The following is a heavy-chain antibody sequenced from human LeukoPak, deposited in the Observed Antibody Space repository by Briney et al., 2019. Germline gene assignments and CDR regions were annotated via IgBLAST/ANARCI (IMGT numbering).Heavy chain of an antibody. CDR3: ATSYYDILTGYYAASLDY. D-gene: IGHD3-9*01. Sequence: ASVKDSCKVSGYTLTQLSMHWVRQAPGKGLEWMGGFEPEDGETIYAQKFQGRVIMTEDTSTDTAYMELSSLRSEDTAVYYCATSYYDILTGYYAASLDYWGQGTLVTVSS. J-gene: IGHJ4*02. CDR1: GYTLTQLS. V-gene: IGHV1-24*01. CDR2: FEPEDGET.